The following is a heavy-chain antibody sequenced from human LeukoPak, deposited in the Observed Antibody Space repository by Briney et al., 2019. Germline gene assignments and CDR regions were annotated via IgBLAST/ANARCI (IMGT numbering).Heavy chain of an antibody. CDR1: GFTFDDYA. Sequence: GRSLRLSCAASGFTFDDYAMHWVRQAPGKGLEWVSAISGRGGGTFYADSVKGRFTISRDNSKNTLYLRMSSLRAEDTAVYYCAKVRSYQLLSSLFDYWGQGTLVTVSS. V-gene: IGHV3-23*01. D-gene: IGHD2-2*01. CDR2: ISGRGGGT. J-gene: IGHJ4*02. CDR3: AKVRSYQLLSSLFDY.